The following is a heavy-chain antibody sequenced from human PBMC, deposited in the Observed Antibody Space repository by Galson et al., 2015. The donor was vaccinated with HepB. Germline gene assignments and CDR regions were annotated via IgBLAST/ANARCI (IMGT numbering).Heavy chain of an antibody. CDR1: GYTFTSYA. CDR3: ARVVSSWYYFDY. CDR2: INAGNGNT. V-gene: IGHV1-3*01. J-gene: IGHJ4*02. Sequence: SVKVSCKASGYTFTSYAMHWVRQAPGQRLEWMGWINAGNGNTKYSQKFQGRVTITRDTSASTAYMELSSLRSEDTAVYYCARVVSSWYYFDYWGQGTLVTVSS. D-gene: IGHD6-13*01.